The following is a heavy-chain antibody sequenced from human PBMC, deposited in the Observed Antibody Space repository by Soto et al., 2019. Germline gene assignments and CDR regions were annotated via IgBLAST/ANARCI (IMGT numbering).Heavy chain of an antibody. CDR1: GYTFTSYG. J-gene: IGHJ6*02. Sequence: ASVKVSCKASGYTFTSYGISWVRQAPGQGLEWMGRISAYNGNTNYAQKLQGRVTMTTDTSTSTAYMELRSLRSDDTAVYYCARDRSFYYYGSGSYLPFYYYGMDVWGQGTTVTVSS. V-gene: IGHV1-18*01. CDR3: ARDRSFYYYGSGSYLPFYYYGMDV. D-gene: IGHD3-10*01. CDR2: ISAYNGNT.